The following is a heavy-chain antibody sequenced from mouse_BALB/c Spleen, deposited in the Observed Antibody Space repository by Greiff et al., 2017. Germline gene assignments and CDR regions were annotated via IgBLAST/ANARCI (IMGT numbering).Heavy chain of an antibody. CDR3: ASLYDYDSWFAY. V-gene: IGHV5-6-3*01. CDR2: INSNGGST. J-gene: IGHJ3*01. D-gene: IGHD2-4*01. CDR1: GFTFSSYG. Sequence: EVKVEESGGGLVQPGGSLKLSCAASGFTFSSYGMSWVRQTPDKRLELVATINSNGGSTYYPDSVKGRFTISRDNAKNTLYLQMSSLKSEDTAMYYCASLYDYDSWFAYWGQGTLVTVSA.